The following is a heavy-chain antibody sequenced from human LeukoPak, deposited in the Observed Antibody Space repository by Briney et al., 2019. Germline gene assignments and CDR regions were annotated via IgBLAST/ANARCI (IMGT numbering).Heavy chain of an antibody. CDR2: INAGNGNT. D-gene: IGHD3-10*01. CDR1: GYTFTSYA. Sequence: ASVKVSCKASGYTFTSYAMHWVRQAPGQRLEWMGWINAGNGNTKYSQKFQGRVTITRDTSASTAYMELSSLRSEDTAVYYCTRRFYYGSGGYYHDAFDIWGQGTMVTVSS. J-gene: IGHJ3*02. CDR3: TRRFYYGSGGYYHDAFDI. V-gene: IGHV1-3*01.